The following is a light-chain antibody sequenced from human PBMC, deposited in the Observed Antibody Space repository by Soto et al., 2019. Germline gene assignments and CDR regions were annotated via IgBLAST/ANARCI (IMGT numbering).Light chain of an antibody. CDR2: GAS. Sequence: EIVLTQSPGTLSLSPGERATLSCRASQTVSRNNLVWYQQRPGQPPRLLIYGASTRATGVPARFSGSGSGTEFTLTISSLQSEDFAVYYCQQYNNWPRTFGQGTRLEI. J-gene: IGKJ5*01. CDR1: QTVSRNN. V-gene: IGKV3-15*01. CDR3: QQYNNWPRT.